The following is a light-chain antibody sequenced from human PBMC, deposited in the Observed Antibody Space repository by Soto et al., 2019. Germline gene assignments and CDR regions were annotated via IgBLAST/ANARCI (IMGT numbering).Light chain of an antibody. V-gene: IGLV1-44*01. CDR1: FSNIGSNT. Sequence: QSVLTQSPSASGTPGQRVTISCSGSFSNIGSNTVNWYEQLPGTAPKLLIYSNNQRPSGVPDRISGTKSGTSAFLAIRGLQSDDEADYYCAAWDDSLNGVVFGGGTKVTVL. CDR3: AAWDDSLNGVV. CDR2: SNN. J-gene: IGLJ2*01.